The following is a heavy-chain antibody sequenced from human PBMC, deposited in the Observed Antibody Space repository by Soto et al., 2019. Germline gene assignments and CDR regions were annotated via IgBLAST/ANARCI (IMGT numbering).Heavy chain of an antibody. V-gene: IGHV3-73*01. CDR3: TREAEPEATDDAFDA. CDR2: IRGKADGYTT. CDR1: GFIFADSA. D-gene: IGHD6-19*01. Sequence: PGGSLRLSXAASGFIFADSAMHWVRQASGKGLEWLGRIRGKADGYTTSYTASVKGRFIISRDDSENTAYLQMNNVKTEDTALYYCTREAEPEATDDAFDAWGQGTMVTVS. J-gene: IGHJ3*01.